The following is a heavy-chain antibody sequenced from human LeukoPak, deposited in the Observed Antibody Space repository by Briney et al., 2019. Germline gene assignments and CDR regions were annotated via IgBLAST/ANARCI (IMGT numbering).Heavy chain of an antibody. V-gene: IGHV3-9*01. CDR3: AKDKDFDYYYGMDV. Sequence: GRSLRLSCAASGFTFDDYAMHWVRQAPGKGLEWVSGISWNSGSIGHADSVKGRFTISRDNAKNSLYLQMNSLRAEDTALYYCAKDKDFDYYYGMDVWGQGTTVTVSS. CDR1: GFTFDDYA. D-gene: IGHD3-3*01. J-gene: IGHJ6*02. CDR2: ISWNSGSI.